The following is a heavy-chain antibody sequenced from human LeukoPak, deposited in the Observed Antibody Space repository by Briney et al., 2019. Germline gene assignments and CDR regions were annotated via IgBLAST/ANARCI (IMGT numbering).Heavy chain of an antibody. D-gene: IGHD6-13*01. CDR1: GGSFSGYY. V-gene: IGHV4-34*01. Sequence: SETLSVTCAVYGGSFSGYYWSWIRQPPGKGLEWIGEINHSGSTNYNPSLKSRVTISVDTSKNQFSLKLSSVTAADTAVYYCARESSSVFDYWGQGTLVTVSS. CDR2: INHSGST. J-gene: IGHJ4*02. CDR3: ARESSSVFDY.